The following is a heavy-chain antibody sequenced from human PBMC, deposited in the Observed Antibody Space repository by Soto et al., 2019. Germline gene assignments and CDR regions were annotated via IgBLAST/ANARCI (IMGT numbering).Heavy chain of an antibody. CDR2: ISRSGDSA. V-gene: IGHV3-23*01. J-gene: IGHJ4*02. D-gene: IGHD1-26*01. CDR1: GFTFSTYA. Sequence: GGSLRLSCAASGFTFSTYAMSWVRQALGKGLEWVSAISRSGDSAFYADSVKGRFTISRDNSKNTLYLQMNSLRAEDTAVYYCVKLPGSYLVGTSMSFDYWGQGTLVTVSS. CDR3: VKLPGSYLVGTSMSFDY.